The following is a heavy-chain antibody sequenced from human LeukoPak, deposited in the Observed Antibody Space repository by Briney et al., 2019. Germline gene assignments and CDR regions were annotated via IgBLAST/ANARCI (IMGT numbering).Heavy chain of an antibody. V-gene: IGHV3-30*18. Sequence: GRSLRLSCAASGFTFSSYGMHWVRQAPGKGLEWVAVISYDGSSKYYADSVKGRFTISRDNSKNTLYLQMNSLRAEDTAVYYCAKDQRVTYYYGSGTTSYGMDVWGQGTTVTVSS. D-gene: IGHD3-10*01. CDR3: AKDQRVTYYYGSGTTSYGMDV. J-gene: IGHJ6*02. CDR1: GFTFSSYG. CDR2: ISYDGSSK.